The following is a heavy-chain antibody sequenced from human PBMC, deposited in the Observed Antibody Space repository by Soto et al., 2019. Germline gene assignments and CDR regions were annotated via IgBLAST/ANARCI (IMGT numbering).Heavy chain of an antibody. CDR1: GFTFSSYA. V-gene: IGHV3-23*01. D-gene: IGHD3-10*01. CDR2: ISGSGGST. Sequence: EVQLLESGGGLVQPGGSLRLSCAASGFTFSSYAMSWVRQAPGKGLEWVSAISGSGGSTYYADSVKGRFTISRDNSKNTLYLQMTSLRAEDTAVYYCAKGYYGSGSYFPFGYWGQGPLVTVSS. CDR3: AKGYYGSGSYFPFGY. J-gene: IGHJ4*02.